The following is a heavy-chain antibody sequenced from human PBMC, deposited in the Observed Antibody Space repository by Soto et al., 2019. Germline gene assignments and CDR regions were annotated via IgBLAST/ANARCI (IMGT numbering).Heavy chain of an antibody. CDR1: GFTFSSYA. J-gene: IGHJ1*01. D-gene: IGHD3-9*01. CDR2: ISGGGGST. CDR3: AKDGDILSGYPEYFQH. V-gene: IGHV3-23*01. Sequence: GGSLRLSCAASGFTFSSYAMSWVRQAPGKGLECVSSISGGGGSTYYADSVKGRFTISRDNSKNTLYLQMNSLRAEDTAVYYCAKDGDILSGYPEYFQHWGQGTLVTVSS.